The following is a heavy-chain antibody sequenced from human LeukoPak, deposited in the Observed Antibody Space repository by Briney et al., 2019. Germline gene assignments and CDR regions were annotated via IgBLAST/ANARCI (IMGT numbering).Heavy chain of an antibody. CDR1: GGSISSYY. CDR3: VSSYYDSSGYRKGLIFDY. V-gene: IGHV4-59*01. Sequence: KPSETLSLTCTVSGGSISSYYWSWIRQPPGKGLEWIGYIYYSGSTNYNPSLKSRVTISVDTSKNQFSLKLSSVTAADTAVYYCVSSYYDSSGYRKGLIFDYWGQGTLVTVSS. J-gene: IGHJ4*02. CDR2: IYYSGST. D-gene: IGHD3-22*01.